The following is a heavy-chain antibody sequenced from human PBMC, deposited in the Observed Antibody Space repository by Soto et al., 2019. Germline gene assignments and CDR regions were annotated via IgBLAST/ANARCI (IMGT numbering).Heavy chain of an antibody. J-gene: IGHJ4*02. CDR2: IIPILGIA. CDR3: ARGITGTTGKWSHFDY. Sequence: QVQLVQSGAEVKKPGSSVKVSCKASGGTFSTYTISWVRQAPGQGLEWMGRIIPILGIANYAQKFQGRVTITADKSTSTAYMELRRLRSEDTAEYYCARGITGTTGKWSHFDYGGQGTMVTVSS. V-gene: IGHV1-69*02. CDR1: GGTFSTYT. D-gene: IGHD1-7*01.